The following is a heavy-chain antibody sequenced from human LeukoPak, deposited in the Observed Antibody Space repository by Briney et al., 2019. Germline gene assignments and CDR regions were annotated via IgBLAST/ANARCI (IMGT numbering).Heavy chain of an antibody. J-gene: IGHJ4*02. V-gene: IGHV3-21*01. CDR2: ISSSSSYI. CDR3: ARAPHEYSSSYYFDC. CDR1: GFTFSDYS. Sequence: PGRSLRLSCAASGFTFSDYSMNWVRQAPGKGLEWVSSISSSSSYIYYADSMKGRFTISRDNAKNSLYLQMNSLRAEDTAVYYCARAPHEYSSSYYFDCWGQGTLVTVSS. D-gene: IGHD6-6*01.